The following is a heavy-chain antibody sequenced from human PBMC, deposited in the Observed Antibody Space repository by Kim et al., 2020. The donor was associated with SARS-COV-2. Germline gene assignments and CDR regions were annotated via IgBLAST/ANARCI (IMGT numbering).Heavy chain of an antibody. CDR3: ASGKLFGESTSYYYGMDV. Sequence: ASVKVSCKASGYTFTSYAMHWVRQAPGQRLEWMGWINAGNGNTKYSQKFQGRVTITRDTSASTAYMELSSLRSEDTAVYYCASGKLFGESTSYYYGMDVWGHGTTVTVSS. V-gene: IGHV1-3*01. J-gene: IGHJ6*02. CDR1: GYTFTSYA. D-gene: IGHD3-10*01. CDR2: INAGNGNT.